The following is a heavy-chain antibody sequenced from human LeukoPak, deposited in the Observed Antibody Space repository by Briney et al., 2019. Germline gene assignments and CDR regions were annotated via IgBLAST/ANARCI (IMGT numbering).Heavy chain of an antibody. Sequence: NPSETLSLTCAVSGGSISSSNWWSWVRQPPGKGLEWIGEIYHSGSTNYNPSLKSRVTISVDKSKNQFSLKLSSVTAADTAVYYCARRDIVATGGLDYWGQGTLVTVSS. CDR3: ARRDIVATGGLDY. D-gene: IGHD5-12*01. J-gene: IGHJ4*02. CDR2: IYHSGST. V-gene: IGHV4-4*02. CDR1: GGSISSSNW.